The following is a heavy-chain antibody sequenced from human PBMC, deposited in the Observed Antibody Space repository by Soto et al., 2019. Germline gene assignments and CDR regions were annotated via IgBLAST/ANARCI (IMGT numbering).Heavy chain of an antibody. D-gene: IGHD3-3*01. CDR1: GGSISSYY. Sequence: KASETLSLTCTVSGGSISSYYWSWIRQPAGKGLEWIGRIYTSGSTNYNPSLKSRVTMSVDTSKNQFSLKLSSVTAADTAVYYCARSHYDFWSGYPRGGMDVWGQGTTVTVSS. J-gene: IGHJ6*02. V-gene: IGHV4-4*07. CDR2: IYTSGST. CDR3: ARSHYDFWSGYPRGGMDV.